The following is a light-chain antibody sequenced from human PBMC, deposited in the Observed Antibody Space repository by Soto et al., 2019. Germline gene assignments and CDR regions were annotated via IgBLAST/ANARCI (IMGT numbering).Light chain of an antibody. V-gene: IGKV1-5*03. CDR3: QQYQSYSQ. Sequence: DIQMTQSPSTLSASVGDRVTITCRASESINSWLAWYQQTPGKAPKLLIYKASNLESGVPSRFSGSGSGTEFTLTITSLQPDDFATYYCQQYQSYSQFGQGTKVDIK. J-gene: IGKJ1*01. CDR1: ESINSW. CDR2: KAS.